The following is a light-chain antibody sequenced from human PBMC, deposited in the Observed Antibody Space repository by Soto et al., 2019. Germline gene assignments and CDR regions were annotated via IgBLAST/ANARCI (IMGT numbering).Light chain of an antibody. CDR1: QSVSSY. V-gene: IGKV3-11*01. CDR2: DAS. CDR3: QQRSNWPT. Sequence: EIVLTQSLATLSLSPGERATLSCRASQSVSSYLAWYQQKTGQAPRLLIYDASNRATGIPARFSGSGSGTDFTLTISRLEPEDFAVYYCQQRSNWPTFGQGTKVEIK. J-gene: IGKJ1*01.